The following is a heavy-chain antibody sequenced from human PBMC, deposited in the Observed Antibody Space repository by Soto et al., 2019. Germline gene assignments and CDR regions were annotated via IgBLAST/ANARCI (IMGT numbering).Heavy chain of an antibody. V-gene: IGHV4-59*01. D-gene: IGHD3-3*01. CDR2: IYYSGST. Sequence: SETLSLTCTVSGGSISSYYWSWIRQPPGKGLEWIGYIYYSGSTNYNPSLKSRVTISVDTSKNQFSLKLSSVTAADTAVYYCAGLRLFGFWSGGPVAYGMDVWGQGTTVTVSS. J-gene: IGHJ6*02. CDR3: AGLRLFGFWSGGPVAYGMDV. CDR1: GGSISSYY.